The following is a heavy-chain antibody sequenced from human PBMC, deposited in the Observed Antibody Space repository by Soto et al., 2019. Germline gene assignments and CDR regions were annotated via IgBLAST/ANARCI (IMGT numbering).Heavy chain of an antibody. J-gene: IGHJ3*02. V-gene: IGHV3-23*01. D-gene: IGHD3-16*01. CDR3: AKFVGGDDAFDI. Sequence: PGGSLRLSCAASGFTFSSYAMSWVRQAPGKGLEWVSAISGSGGSTYYADSVKGRFTISRDNSQNTLYLQMNSLRAEDTAVYYCAKFVGGDDAFDIWGQGTMVTVSS. CDR2: ISGSGGST. CDR1: GFTFSSYA.